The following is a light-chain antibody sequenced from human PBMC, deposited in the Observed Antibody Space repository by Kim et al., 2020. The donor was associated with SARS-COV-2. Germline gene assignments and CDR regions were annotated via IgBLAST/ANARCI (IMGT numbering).Light chain of an antibody. CDR3: QQYNKWPPWT. J-gene: IGKJ1*01. CDR1: QSVNSD. CDR2: AAS. V-gene: IGKV3-15*01. Sequence: CPGERAPPSCRASQSVNSDLAWYHQKPGQAPRLRTYAASTRATVLPDRFSGSGSGTEFTLTSSSLQSDDFAVYYCQQYNKWPPWTFGQGTKVDIK.